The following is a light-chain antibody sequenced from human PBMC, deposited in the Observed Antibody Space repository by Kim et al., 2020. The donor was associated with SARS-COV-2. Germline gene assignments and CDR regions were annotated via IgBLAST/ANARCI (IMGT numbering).Light chain of an antibody. CDR1: QTINNK. CDR2: DAT. V-gene: IGKV3-15*01. CDR3: QQSNDWPPFT. J-gene: IGKJ1*01. Sequence: SPGERATLSGRASQTINNKLVWYQHKPGQAPRLLIYDATTRATGVPARFIGSGSETDFTLTISSLQSEDFAIYYCQQSNDWPPFTFGQGTKVDIK.